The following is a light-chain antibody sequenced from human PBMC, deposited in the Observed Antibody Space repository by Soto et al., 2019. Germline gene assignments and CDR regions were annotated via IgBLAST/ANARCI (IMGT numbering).Light chain of an antibody. CDR3: QQSYSTPYT. CDR2: AAS. V-gene: IGKV1-39*01. CDR1: QSISSY. Sequence: DIQMPQSPSSLSASVGDRVTITCRASQSISSYLNWYQQKPGKAPKLLIYAASSLQSGVPSRFSGSGSGTDFTLTISSLQPEDFATYYCQQSYSTPYTFGPGTTLEIK. J-gene: IGKJ2*01.